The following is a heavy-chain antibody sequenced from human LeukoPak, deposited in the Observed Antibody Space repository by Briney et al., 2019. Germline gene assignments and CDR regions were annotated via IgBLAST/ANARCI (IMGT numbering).Heavy chain of an antibody. CDR1: GFTFSHYE. CDR3: ATYSGPTSLADFDY. Sequence: GGSLTLSCAASGFTFSHYEMNWVRQAPGKGLEWVSFINTVGNIIYYRDSVKGRFTISRDNAKNSLYLRMDSLRAEDTAVYYCATYSGPTSLADFDYSGPRVLVTVSS. D-gene: IGHD5-12*01. J-gene: IGHJ4*02. CDR2: INTVGNII. V-gene: IGHV3-48*03.